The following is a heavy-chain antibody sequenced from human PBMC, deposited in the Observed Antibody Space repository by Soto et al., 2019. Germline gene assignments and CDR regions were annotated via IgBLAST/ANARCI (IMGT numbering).Heavy chain of an antibody. CDR1: GGSISSYY. J-gene: IGHJ5*02. CDR3: AGSTYYYDSSGYYQSLGWFDP. D-gene: IGHD3-22*01. CDR2: IYTSGST. Sequence: SETLSLTCTVSGGSISSYYWSWIRQPAGKGLEWIGRIYTSGSTNYNPSLKSRVTMSVDTSKNQFSLKLSSVTAADTAVYYCAGSTYYYDSSGYYQSLGWFDPWGQGTLGTVS. V-gene: IGHV4-4*07.